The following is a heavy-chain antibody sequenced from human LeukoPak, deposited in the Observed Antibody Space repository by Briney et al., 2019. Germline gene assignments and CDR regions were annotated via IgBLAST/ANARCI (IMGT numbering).Heavy chain of an antibody. D-gene: IGHD3-10*01. CDR2: LIAYNGNT. Sequence: ASVKVSCKASGYTFTSYGISWVRQAPGQGLEWMGWLIAYNGNTNYAQKLQGRVTMTTDTSTSTAYMELRSLRSDDTAVYYCARMRTAGNAFDIWGQGTMVTVSS. CDR1: GYTFTSYG. CDR3: ARMRTAGNAFDI. J-gene: IGHJ3*02. V-gene: IGHV1-18*01.